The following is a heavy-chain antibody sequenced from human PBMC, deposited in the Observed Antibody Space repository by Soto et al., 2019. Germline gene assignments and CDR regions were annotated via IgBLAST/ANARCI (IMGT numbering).Heavy chain of an antibody. D-gene: IGHD3-10*01. CDR3: GGRFPDAGSGSYYPVDY. CDR2: ISAYNGNT. CDR1: GYTFTSYG. J-gene: IGHJ4*02. V-gene: IGHV1-18*01. Sequence: QVQLVQSGAEVKKPGASVKVSCKASGYTFTSYGISWVRQAPGQGLEWMGWISAYNGNTNYAQKLQGRVTMTTDTPTSTAYRELRSLRSDATAVYSCGGRFPDAGSGSYYPVDYWGQGTLVTVSS.